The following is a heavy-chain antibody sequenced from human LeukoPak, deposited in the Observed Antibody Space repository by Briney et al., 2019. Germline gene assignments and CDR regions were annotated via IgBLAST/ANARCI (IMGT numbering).Heavy chain of an antibody. D-gene: IGHD3-3*01. V-gene: IGHV4-30-4*08. CDR3: AWARGRLYYDFWSGYYY. CDR2: IYYSGST. J-gene: IGHJ4*02. CDR1: GGSISRGGFY. Sequence: SETLSLTCSVAGGSISRGGFYWGWIRQHPGKGLEWIGYIYYSGSTYYNPSLKSRVTISVDTSKTQLSLKLSSVTAADTAVYYCAWARGRLYYDFWSGYYYWGQGTLVTVSS.